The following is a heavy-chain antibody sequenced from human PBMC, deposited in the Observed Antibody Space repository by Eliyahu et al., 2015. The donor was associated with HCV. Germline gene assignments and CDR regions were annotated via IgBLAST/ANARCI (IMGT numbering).Heavy chain of an antibody. Sequence: EVQLVQSGAEVKKSGESLRISCKGSGYSFTNYWISWVRQMPGKGLEWMGKIDPRDSSTNYSPSFQGHVTISADKSISTAYLQWSILKASDTAMYYCARREYSSSSLVYWGQGTLVTVSS. CDR3: ARREYSSSSLVY. D-gene: IGHD6-6*01. CDR2: IDPRDSST. V-gene: IGHV5-10-1*03. J-gene: IGHJ4*02. CDR1: GYSFTNYW.